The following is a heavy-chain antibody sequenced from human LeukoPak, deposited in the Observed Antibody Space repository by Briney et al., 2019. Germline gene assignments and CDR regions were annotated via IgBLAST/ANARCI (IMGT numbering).Heavy chain of an antibody. V-gene: IGHV1-69*13. Sequence: GASVKVSCKASGYTFTSYGISWVRQAPGQGLEWMGGIIPIFGTANYAQKFQGRVTITADESTSTAYMELSSLRSEDTAVYYCARRSPTLRYFDWSENYYMDVWGKGTTVTISS. CDR1: GYTFTSYG. CDR3: ARRSPTLRYFDWSENYYMDV. CDR2: IIPIFGTA. D-gene: IGHD3-9*01. J-gene: IGHJ6*03.